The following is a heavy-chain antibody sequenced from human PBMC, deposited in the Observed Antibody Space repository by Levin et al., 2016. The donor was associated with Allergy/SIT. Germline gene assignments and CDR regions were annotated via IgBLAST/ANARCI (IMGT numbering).Heavy chain of an antibody. CDR2: IFYSGST. D-gene: IGHD4-17*01. CDR3: ATDRQIYGEYDY. J-gene: IGHJ4*02. V-gene: IGHV4-31*03. CDR1: GGSISSGGYY. Sequence: SETLSLTCTVSGGSISSGGYYWSWIRQHPGKGLEWIEHIFYSGSTHYNPSLKSRLNISVDTSKNQFSLKLSPVTAADTAVYYCATDRQIYGEYDYWGQGTLVTVSA.